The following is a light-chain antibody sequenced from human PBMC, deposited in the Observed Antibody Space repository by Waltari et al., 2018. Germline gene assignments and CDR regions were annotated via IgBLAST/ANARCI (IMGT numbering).Light chain of an antibody. CDR1: SGRIAGNY. V-gene: IGLV6-57*04. CDR3: QSYDYYNQAIV. J-gene: IGLJ3*02. Sequence: NFILTQPHSVSESPGKTVTISCTRSSGRIAGNYVTWYQQRPGSAPTIVIYEDNRRPSGVPDRFSGSIDSSSNSASLTISGLKTEDEADYYCQSYDYYNQAIVFGGGTKLTVL. CDR2: EDN.